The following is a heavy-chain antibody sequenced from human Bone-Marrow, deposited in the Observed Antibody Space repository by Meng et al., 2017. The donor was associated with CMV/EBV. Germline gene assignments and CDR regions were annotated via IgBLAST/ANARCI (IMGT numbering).Heavy chain of an antibody. J-gene: IGHJ3*02. Sequence: LSLTCAASGFTFSSYAMHWVRQAPGKGLEWVAVISYDGSNKYYADSVKGRFTISRDNSKNTLYLQMNSLRAEDTAVYYCARDRGYCSSTSCFGAFDIWVQGTMVTVSS. CDR1: GFTFSSYA. D-gene: IGHD2-2*01. CDR3: ARDRGYCSSTSCFGAFDI. CDR2: ISYDGSNK. V-gene: IGHV3-30-3*01.